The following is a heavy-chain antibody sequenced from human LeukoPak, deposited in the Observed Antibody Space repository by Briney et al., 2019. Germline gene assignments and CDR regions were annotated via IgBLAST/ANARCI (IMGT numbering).Heavy chain of an antibody. CDR1: GDSISGSSDH. J-gene: IGHJ3*02. CDR3: AREDAEQMDNSFDI. Sequence: SETLSLTCTVSGDSISGSSDHWGWIRQPPGKGPEWIGSVYYIGSTFYNPSLKSRLTISIDTSKNQFSLKLRSVTAADTAVYYCAREDAEQMDNSFDIWGQGTMVTVSS. V-gene: IGHV4-39*07. D-gene: IGHD5-24*01. CDR2: VYYIGST.